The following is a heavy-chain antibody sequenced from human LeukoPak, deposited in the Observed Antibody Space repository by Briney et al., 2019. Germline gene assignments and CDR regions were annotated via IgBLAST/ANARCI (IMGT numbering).Heavy chain of an antibody. J-gene: IGHJ4*02. CDR3: AKWGDYDVLTGYYVSDY. CDR2: ITSSGGNT. CDR1: GFTFSNYA. D-gene: IGHD3-9*01. Sequence: GGSLRLSCAASGFTFSNYAMSWVRQAPGKGLEWVSAITSSGGNTYYADSVKGRFTISRDNSKNTVFLQMNSLRAEDTAAYYCAKWGDYDVLTGYYVSDYWGQGTLVTVSS. V-gene: IGHV3-23*01.